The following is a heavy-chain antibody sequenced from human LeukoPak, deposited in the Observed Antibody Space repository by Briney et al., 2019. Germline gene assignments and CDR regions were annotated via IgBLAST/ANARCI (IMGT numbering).Heavy chain of an antibody. V-gene: IGHV4-39*01. Sequence: PSETLSLTCTVSGGSISSSPYYWGWIHQPPGKGLEWIGNIYYSGSTYYNPSLKTRVTISVDTPKSQFSLKLTSVTAADTAVYYCARHASVDGNWPRPLDYWGQGSLVTVSS. CDR2: IYYSGST. CDR3: ARHASVDGNWPRPLDY. CDR1: GGSISSSPYY. J-gene: IGHJ4*02. D-gene: IGHD6-19*01.